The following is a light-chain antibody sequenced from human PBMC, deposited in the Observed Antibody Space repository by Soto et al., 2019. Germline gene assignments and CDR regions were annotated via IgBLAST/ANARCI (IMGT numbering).Light chain of an antibody. V-gene: IGKV3-11*01. CDR3: QQRSNWPPVT. J-gene: IGKJ4*01. CDR2: DAS. CDR1: QSVSRY. Sequence: EIVLTQSPANLSLSPGERATLSCRASQSVSRYLAWYQQKPGQAPRLLIYDASNRATGIPARFSGSGSGTDFTLTISSLEPEDFALYYCQQRSNWPPVTFGGGTKVEI.